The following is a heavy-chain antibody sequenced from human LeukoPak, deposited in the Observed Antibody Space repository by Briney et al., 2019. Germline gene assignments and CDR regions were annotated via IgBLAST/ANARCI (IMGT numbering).Heavy chain of an antibody. D-gene: IGHD1-1*01. Sequence: PSETLSLTCTVSGGSISSGGYYWSWIRQHPGKGLEWIGYIYYSGSTYYNPSLKSRVTISVDTSKNQFSMKLSSVTAADTAVYYCASQQYKDAFDIWGQGTMVTVSS. CDR1: GGSISSGGYY. CDR2: IYYSGST. V-gene: IGHV4-31*03. CDR3: ASQQYKDAFDI. J-gene: IGHJ3*02.